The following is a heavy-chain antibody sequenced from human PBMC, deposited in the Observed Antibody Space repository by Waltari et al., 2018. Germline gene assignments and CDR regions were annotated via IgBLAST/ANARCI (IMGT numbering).Heavy chain of an antibody. Sequence: EGQQVEAGGGVVQAGVSLRLSCADSGITLRDVSTNGVRQAAGKGLEWVSYMYSTGSPIYYADSVKGRFTISRDNAQHSLYLQMSSLRADDTAVYYCARGYRKAFDIWGQGTMVTVSS. V-gene: IGHV3-48*04. D-gene: IGHD1-26*01. J-gene: IGHJ3*02. CDR3: ARGYRKAFDI. CDR2: MYSTGSPI. CDR1: GITLRDVS.